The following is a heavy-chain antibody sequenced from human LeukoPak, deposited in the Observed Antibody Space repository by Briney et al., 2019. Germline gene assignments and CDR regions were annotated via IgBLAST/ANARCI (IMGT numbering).Heavy chain of an antibody. V-gene: IGHV4-4*07. CDR1: GGSISFYY. D-gene: IGHD2-2*01. CDR2: VYSTGST. Sequence: SETLSLTCTVSGGSISFYYWSWIRQPAGKGLEWIGRVYSTGSTDYNPSLKSRVTMSVDTSKNQFSLKLSSVTAADTAVYYCARAFRYCSSTSCLASGYYYMDVWGKGTTVTVSS. J-gene: IGHJ6*03. CDR3: ARAFRYCSSTSCLASGYYYMDV.